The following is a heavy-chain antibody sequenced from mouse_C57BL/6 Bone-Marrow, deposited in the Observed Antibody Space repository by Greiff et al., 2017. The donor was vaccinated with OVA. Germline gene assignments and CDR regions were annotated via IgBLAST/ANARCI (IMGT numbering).Heavy chain of an antibody. Sequence: EVKLMESGPGLVKPSQSLSLTCSVTGYSITSGYYWNWIRQFPGNQLEWMGYITYDGSNNYNPSLKNRISITRDTSKNQFFLKFNSVTTEDTATCCCARMDYWGQGTSVTVSS. CDR3: ARMDY. CDR1: GYSITSGYY. CDR2: ITYDGSN. V-gene: IGHV3-6*01. J-gene: IGHJ4*01.